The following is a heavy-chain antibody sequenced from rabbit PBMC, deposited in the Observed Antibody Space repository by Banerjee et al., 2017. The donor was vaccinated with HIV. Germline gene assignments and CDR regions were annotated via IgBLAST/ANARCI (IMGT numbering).Heavy chain of an antibody. Sequence: QEQLVESGGGLVQPGESLKLSCKASGIHFSAYSMNWVRQAPGKGLEWIGYIDPVFGSTYYASWAKGRFTISKTSSTTVTLQMTSLTVADTATYFCASDWGGVDFRLWGPGTLVTVS. CDR1: GIHFSAYS. CDR3: ASDWGGVDFRL. CDR2: IDPVFGST. J-gene: IGHJ6*01. D-gene: IGHD4-1*01. V-gene: IGHV1S45*01.